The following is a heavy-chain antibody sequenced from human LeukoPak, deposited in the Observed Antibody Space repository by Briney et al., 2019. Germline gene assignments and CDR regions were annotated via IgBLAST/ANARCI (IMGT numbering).Heavy chain of an antibody. D-gene: IGHD6-19*01. CDR2: IIPIFGTT. Sequence: ASAKVSCKASGGTFSGYGIGWVRRAPGRGREWMGGIIPIFGTTTYAQKFQGRVTITADKSTSTAYMELSSLRSEDTAVYYCARLIPSVAVAGHYFDYWGQGTLVTVSS. CDR1: GGTFSGYG. V-gene: IGHV1-69*06. J-gene: IGHJ4*02. CDR3: ARLIPSVAVAGHYFDY.